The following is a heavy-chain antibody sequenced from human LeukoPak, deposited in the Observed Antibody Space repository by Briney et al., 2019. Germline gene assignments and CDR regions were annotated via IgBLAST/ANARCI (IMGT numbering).Heavy chain of an antibody. J-gene: IGHJ6*03. Sequence: PSETLSPTCTVSGGSVRRGNYYWTWLRQPAGSGLEWIGRIYTSGTTDYNPSLRTRVTISVDASRNQFSLNLSSVTAADTAVYYCARWSGSVTARNYYYYMDVWGEGTTVTVSS. V-gene: IGHV4-61*02. CDR3: ARWSGSVTARNYYYYMDV. CDR2: IYTSGTT. D-gene: IGHD6-6*01. CDR1: GGSVRRGNYY.